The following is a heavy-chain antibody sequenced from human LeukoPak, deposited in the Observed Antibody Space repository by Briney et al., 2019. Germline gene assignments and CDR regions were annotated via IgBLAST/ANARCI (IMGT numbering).Heavy chain of an antibody. V-gene: IGHV1-46*01. Sequence: ASVKVSCKASGHTFISYYMHWVRQAPGQGLEWMGVINPSGGSTTYAQQFQGRVTMTRDTSTSTVYMELSSLRSEDTAVYYCARHSLIGMTPFDYWGQGTLVTVSS. J-gene: IGHJ4*02. CDR1: GHTFISYY. CDR3: ARHSLIGMTPFDY. D-gene: IGHD1-20*01. CDR2: INPSGGST.